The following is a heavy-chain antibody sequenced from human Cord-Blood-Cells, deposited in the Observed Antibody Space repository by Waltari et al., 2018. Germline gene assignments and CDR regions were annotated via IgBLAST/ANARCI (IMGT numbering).Heavy chain of an antibody. CDR2: IYYSGST. V-gene: IGHV4-39*01. Sequence: QLQLQEPGPGLVKPSETLSLTCTVSGGSISSSSYYWGWIRQPPGKGLEWIGSIYYSGSTYYNPSLKSRVTRSVDTSKYQFSLKLSSVTAADTAVYYCARQNIEYSSSFFDYWGQGTLVTVSS. CDR1: GGSISSSSYY. J-gene: IGHJ4*02. D-gene: IGHD6-6*01. CDR3: ARQNIEYSSSFFDY.